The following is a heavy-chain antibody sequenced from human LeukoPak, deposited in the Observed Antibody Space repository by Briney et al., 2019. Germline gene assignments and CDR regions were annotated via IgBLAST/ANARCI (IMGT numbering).Heavy chain of an antibody. CDR3: ARETLHALDL. Sequence: PGGSLRLSCTASGFTISGDGMHWVRQAPGKGLQWVAHISFDGSYKYYADSVKGRFTISRDNSKNTLYLQMNSLRTDDTALFYCARETLHALDLWGPGTLVTVSS. D-gene: IGHD2-2*01. CDR1: GFTISGDG. J-gene: IGHJ3*01. V-gene: IGHV3-30*03. CDR2: ISFDGSYK.